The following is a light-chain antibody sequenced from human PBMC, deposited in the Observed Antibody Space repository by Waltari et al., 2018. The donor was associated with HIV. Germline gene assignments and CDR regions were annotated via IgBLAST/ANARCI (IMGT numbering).Light chain of an antibody. CDR3: QSYDSSLTVVI. J-gene: IGLJ2*01. Sequence: QSVLTQPPSVSGAPGQRVTISCTGRSSNIGAGSDVPWYQQVPGTAPKLLIFGNSNRPSGVPDRFSGSKSATSASLAITGLQAEDEADYYCQSYDSSLTVVIFGGGTKLTVL. CDR1: SSNIGAGSD. CDR2: GNS. V-gene: IGLV1-40*01.